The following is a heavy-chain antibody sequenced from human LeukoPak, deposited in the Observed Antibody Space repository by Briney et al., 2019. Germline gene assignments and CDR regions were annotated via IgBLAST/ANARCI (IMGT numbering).Heavy chain of an antibody. CDR2: IDPPSGTP. CDR3: ARSGFSTGFYLDF. D-gene: IGHD6-19*01. J-gene: IGHJ4*02. V-gene: IGHV1-2*02. CDR1: GYTFTGQF. Sequence: SVTVSCKASGYTFTGQFIHWLLQAPGPGLEWMGWIDPPSGTPHYAQKFQDAVTLTRDTSIGTAYMEVHRLQPDDTAVYYCARSGFSTGFYLDFWGQGTLISVSS.